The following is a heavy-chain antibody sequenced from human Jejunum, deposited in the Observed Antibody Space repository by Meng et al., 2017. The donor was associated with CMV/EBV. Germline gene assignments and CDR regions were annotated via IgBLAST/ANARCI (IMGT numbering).Heavy chain of an antibody. V-gene: IGHV3-30-3*01. CDR1: GFTFSSYA. CDR2: ISYDGSTA. J-gene: IGHJ4*02. D-gene: IGHD1-26*01. Sequence: GFTFSSYAMHWDRQAPGKGLEWVAVISYDGSTAFYADSVKGRFTLSSDTSKNTLYLQMNSLRADDTAVYYCAREGHWEQRAPHFDYWGPGTLVTVSS. CDR3: AREGHWEQRAPHFDY.